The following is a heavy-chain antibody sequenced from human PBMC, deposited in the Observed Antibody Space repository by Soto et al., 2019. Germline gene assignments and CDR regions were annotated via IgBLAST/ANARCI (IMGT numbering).Heavy chain of an antibody. CDR1: GFTFSSDS. CDR3: AREYDILNWFDP. CDR2: ISSSSSTI. Sequence: EVQLVESGGGLVQPGGSLRLSCAASGFTFSSDSMNWVRQAPGKGLEWVSYISSSSSTIYYADSVKGRFTISRYNAKNSLYLQMNSLRAEDTAVYYCAREYDILNWFDPWGQGTLVTVSS. J-gene: IGHJ5*02. D-gene: IGHD3-9*01. V-gene: IGHV3-48*01.